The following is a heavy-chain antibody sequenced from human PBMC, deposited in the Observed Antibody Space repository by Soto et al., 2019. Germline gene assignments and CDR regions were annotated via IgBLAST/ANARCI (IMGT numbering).Heavy chain of an antibody. Sequence: SVKVSCKASGGTFSSYAISWVRQAPGQGLEWMGGIIPIFGTANYAQKFQGRVTITADKSTSTAYMELSSLRSEDTAVYYCASYYYDSSGYYWTAGYWGQGTLVTV. V-gene: IGHV1-69*06. CDR2: IIPIFGTA. J-gene: IGHJ4*02. CDR1: GGTFSSYA. D-gene: IGHD3-22*01. CDR3: ASYYYDSSGYYWTAGY.